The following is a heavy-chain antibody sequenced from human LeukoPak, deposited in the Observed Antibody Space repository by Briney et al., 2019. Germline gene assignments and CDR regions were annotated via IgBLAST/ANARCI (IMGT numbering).Heavy chain of an antibody. CDR1: GGSFSGYY. Sequence: SETLSLTCAVYGGSFSGYYWSWIRQPPGKGLEWIGEINHSGSTNYNPSLKSRVTISVDTSKNQFSLKLSSVTAADTAVYYCARGKGYSSTSCPYGMDVWGKGTTVTVSS. J-gene: IGHJ6*04. CDR3: ARGKGYSSTSCPYGMDV. D-gene: IGHD2-2*01. V-gene: IGHV4-34*01. CDR2: INHSGST.